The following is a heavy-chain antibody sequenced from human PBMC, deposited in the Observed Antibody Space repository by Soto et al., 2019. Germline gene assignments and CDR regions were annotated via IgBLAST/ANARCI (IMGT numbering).Heavy chain of an antibody. V-gene: IGHV1-24*01. CDR1: GYTLTELS. D-gene: IGHD2-2*01. Sequence: ASVKVAWKVSGYTLTELSMHWVRQAPGKGLEWMGGFDPEDGETIYAQKFQGRVTMTEDTSTDTAYMELSSLRSEGTAVYYCETSLPAAIFGGPVYFSNWFDPWGQGTLVTVSS. CDR3: ETSLPAAIFGGPVYFSNWFDP. CDR2: FDPEDGET. J-gene: IGHJ5*02.